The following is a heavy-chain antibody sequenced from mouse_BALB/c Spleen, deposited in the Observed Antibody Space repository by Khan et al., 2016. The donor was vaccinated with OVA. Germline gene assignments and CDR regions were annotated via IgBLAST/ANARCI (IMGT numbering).Heavy chain of an antibody. D-gene: IGHD2-3*01. CDR3: AKSEGYDGWFAY. Sequence: VQLQQSGPELVKPGASVKMSCKASGYTFTAYVMQWVKQKPGQGLEWIGYIYPFNDDTKYTEKFKGKATLTSDKSSSTAYMELSSLTSDDSAVYFCAKSEGYDGWFAYWGQGTLVTVSA. CDR2: IYPFNDDT. CDR1: GYTFTAYV. J-gene: IGHJ3*01. V-gene: IGHV1S136*01.